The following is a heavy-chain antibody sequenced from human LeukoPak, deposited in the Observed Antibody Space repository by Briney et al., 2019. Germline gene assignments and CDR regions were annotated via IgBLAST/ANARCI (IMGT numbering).Heavy chain of an antibody. CDR3: ARGPYYYDSSGYYFKSFDY. CDR1: GGSISSSSYY. V-gene: IGHV4-39*01. CDR2: IYYSGST. D-gene: IGHD3-22*01. J-gene: IGHJ4*02. Sequence: PSETLSLTCTVSGGSISSSSYYWGWIRQPPGKGLEWIGSIYYSGSTYYNPSLKSRFTISVDTSKNQFSLKLSSVTAADTAVYYCARGPYYYDSSGYYFKSFDYWGQGTLVTVSS.